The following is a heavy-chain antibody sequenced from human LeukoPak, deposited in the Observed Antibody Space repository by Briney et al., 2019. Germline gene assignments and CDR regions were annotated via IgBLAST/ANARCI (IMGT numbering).Heavy chain of an antibody. CDR3: ASTGRITIFGVVSD. D-gene: IGHD3-3*01. J-gene: IGHJ4*02. Sequence: SETLSLTCTVSGYSISSGYYWGWIRQPPGKGLEWIGSIYHSGSTYYNPSLKSRVTISVDTSKNQFSLKLSSVTAADTAVYYCASTGRITIFGVVSDWGQGTLVTVSS. CDR2: IYHSGST. V-gene: IGHV4-38-2*02. CDR1: GYSISSGYY.